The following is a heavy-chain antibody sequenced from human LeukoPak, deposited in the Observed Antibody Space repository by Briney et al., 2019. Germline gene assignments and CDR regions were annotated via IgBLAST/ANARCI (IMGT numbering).Heavy chain of an antibody. CDR1: GYTFTGYY. CDR3: ARDSTQRYYYDSSGYYYGVDY. V-gene: IGHV1-2*06. J-gene: IGHJ4*02. CDR2: INPNSGGT. Sequence: EASVKVSCKASGYTFTGYYMHWVRQAPGQGLEWMGRINPNSGGTNYAQKFQGRVTMTRDTSISTAYMELSRLRSDDTAVYYCARDSTQRYYYDSSGYYYGVDYWGQGTLVTVS. D-gene: IGHD3-22*01.